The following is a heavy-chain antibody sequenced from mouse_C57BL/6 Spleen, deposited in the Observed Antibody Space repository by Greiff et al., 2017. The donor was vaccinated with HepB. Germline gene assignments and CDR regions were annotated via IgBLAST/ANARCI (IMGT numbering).Heavy chain of an antibody. V-gene: IGHV1-59*01. CDR2: IDPSDSYT. Sequence: QVQLQQSGAELVRPGTSVKLSCKASGYTFTSYWMHWVKQRPGQGLEWIGVIDPSDSYTNYNQKFKGKATLTVDTSSSTAYMQLSSLTSEDSAVYYCARAILGDAMDYWGQGTSVTVSS. CDR1: GYTFTSYW. CDR3: ARAILGDAMDY. D-gene: IGHD1-2*01. J-gene: IGHJ4*01.